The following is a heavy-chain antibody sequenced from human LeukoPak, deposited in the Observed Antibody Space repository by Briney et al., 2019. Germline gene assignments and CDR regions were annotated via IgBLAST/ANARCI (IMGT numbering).Heavy chain of an antibody. J-gene: IGHJ6*02. CDR2: INHSGST. CDR1: GGSFSGYY. CDR3: AINPAAGYYYYYGMDV. V-gene: IGHV4-34*01. Sequence: PSETLSLTCAVYGGSFSGYYWSWIPQPPGKGLEWIGEINHSGSTNYNPSLKSRVTISVDTSKNQFSLKLSSVTAADTAVYYCAINPAAGYYYYYGMDVWGQGTTVTVSS.